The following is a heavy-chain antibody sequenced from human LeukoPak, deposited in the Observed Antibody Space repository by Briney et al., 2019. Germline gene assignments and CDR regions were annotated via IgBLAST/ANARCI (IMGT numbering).Heavy chain of an antibody. Sequence: ASVKVSCKASGYTFTGYYMHWVRQAPGQVLGWMGWINPNSGGTNYAQKFQGRVTMTRDTSISTAYMELSRLRSDDTAVYYCARGWAARLTYYYDNSGLLGEDYWGQGTLVTVSS. D-gene: IGHD3-22*01. CDR2: INPNSGGT. J-gene: IGHJ4*02. CDR1: GYTFTGYY. CDR3: ARGWAARLTYYYDNSGLLGEDY. V-gene: IGHV1-2*02.